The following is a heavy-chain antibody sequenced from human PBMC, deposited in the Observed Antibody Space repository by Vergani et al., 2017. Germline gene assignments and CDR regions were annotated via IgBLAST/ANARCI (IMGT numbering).Heavy chain of an antibody. Sequence: QVQLQESGPGLVKPSQTLSLTCTVSGGSINSHNYYWSWIRQPAGKGLEWIGRIHTSGSNNYNPTLKSRVNMSEDTSKNQFSLILTSVTAADTAVYFCARGRWLCGSCYEPLFDYWGQGSLVTVSS. D-gene: IGHD2-15*01. CDR3: ARGRWLCGSCYEPLFDY. J-gene: IGHJ4*02. V-gene: IGHV4-61*02. CDR1: GGSINSHNYY. CDR2: IHTSGSN.